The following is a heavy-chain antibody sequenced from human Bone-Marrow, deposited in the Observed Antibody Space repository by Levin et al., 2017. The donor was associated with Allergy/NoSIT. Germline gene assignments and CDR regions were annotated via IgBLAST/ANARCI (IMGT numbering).Heavy chain of an antibody. CDR1: GFTFGSYG. J-gene: IGHJ4*02. Sequence: PGESLKISCVGSGFTFGSYGMHWVRQATGKGLEWVAYMWYDGSNINYRDSVKGRFTISRDNSRNTLYLEMNSLRADDTAVYYCAREFQEFYFDYWGQGILVTVSS. CDR3: AREFQEFYFDY. V-gene: IGHV3-33*01. D-gene: IGHD2-21*01. CDR2: MWYDGSNI.